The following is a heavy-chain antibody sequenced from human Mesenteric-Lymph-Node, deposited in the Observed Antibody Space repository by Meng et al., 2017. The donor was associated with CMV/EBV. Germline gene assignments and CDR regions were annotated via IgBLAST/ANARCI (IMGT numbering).Heavy chain of an antibody. CDR3: ARDMLRYFDWTRPFDY. V-gene: IGHV3-30*14. CDR1: GFTFSSYA. J-gene: IGHJ4*02. Sequence: GESLKISCAASGFTFSSYAMHWVRQAPGKGLEWVAVISYDGSNKYYADSVKGRFTISRDNSKNTLYLQMNSLRAEDTAVYYCARDMLRYFDWTRPFDYWGQGTLVTVSS. D-gene: IGHD3-9*01. CDR2: ISYDGSNK.